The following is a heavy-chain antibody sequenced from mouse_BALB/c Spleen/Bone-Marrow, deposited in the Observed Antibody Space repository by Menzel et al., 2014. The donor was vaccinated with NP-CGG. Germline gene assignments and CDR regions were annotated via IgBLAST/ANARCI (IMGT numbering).Heavy chain of an antibody. CDR3: TNLGTY. J-gene: IGHJ3*01. Sequence: VQLQQSGAELVRPGSSVKISCKSSGYSFSNYWMNWMKQRPGQGLEWIGQIYPGDGDTNYNGEFKGKATLTADKSSSTAYMQLSSLTSEDSAVYYCTNLGTYWGQGTLVTVSA. V-gene: IGHV1-80*01. CDR2: IYPGDGDT. D-gene: IGHD2-14*01. CDR1: GYSFSNYW.